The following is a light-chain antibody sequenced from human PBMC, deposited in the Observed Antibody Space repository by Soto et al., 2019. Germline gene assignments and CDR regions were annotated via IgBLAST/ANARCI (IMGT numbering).Light chain of an antibody. CDR2: DAS. CDR3: HQRGNGPPWT. V-gene: IGKV3-11*01. Sequence: EIVLTQSPATLSLSPGERATLSCRASQSVSDYLAWYQQKPGQPPRLLIYDASKRATAIPPRFSGSGSTTDFSLTISSLEPEDFAVYYCHQRGNGPPWTFGQGTKVEIK. CDR1: QSVSDY. J-gene: IGKJ1*01.